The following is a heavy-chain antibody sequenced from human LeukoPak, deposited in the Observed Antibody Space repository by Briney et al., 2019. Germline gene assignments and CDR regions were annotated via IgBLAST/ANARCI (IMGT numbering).Heavy chain of an antibody. Sequence: GGSLRLSCAASGFTVSSNYMSWVRQAPGKGLEWVSVIYSGGSTYYADSVKGRFTISRDNSKNTLYLQMNSLRAEDTAVYYCAISCSGGSCGPWGQGTLVTVSS. D-gene: IGHD2-15*01. CDR1: GFTVSSNY. CDR2: IYSGGST. V-gene: IGHV3-66*01. J-gene: IGHJ5*02. CDR3: AISCSGGSCGP.